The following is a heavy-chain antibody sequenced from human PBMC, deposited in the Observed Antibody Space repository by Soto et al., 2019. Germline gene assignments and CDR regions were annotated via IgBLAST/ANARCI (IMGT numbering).Heavy chain of an antibody. Sequence: GXSLRLSCAASAFTFSSYAIHWVGQAPGKGLDWVSVICYGGSNIYDADSVKGRLTSSRDNAKNSLYLQMNSMRDEDTAVYYCARDRGYHYGFYSWGQGALVTVSS. CDR3: ARDRGYHYGFYS. J-gene: IGHJ4*02. V-gene: IGHV3-30*04. CDR1: AFTFSSYA. CDR2: ICYGGSNI. D-gene: IGHD5-18*01.